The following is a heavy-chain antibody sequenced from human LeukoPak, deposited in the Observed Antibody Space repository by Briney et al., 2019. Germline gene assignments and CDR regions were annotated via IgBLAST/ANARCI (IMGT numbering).Heavy chain of an antibody. Sequence: GGSLRLSCAASGFTFNDYAMYWVRQSPGRELEWVALIRDDGSDTYHADSVEGRFTISRDNSKNTVFLRMNSLRGEDSAIYYCAKSDGHGTGYGFHIWGQGTMVTVSS. J-gene: IGHJ3*02. CDR1: GFTFNDYA. CDR2: IRDDGSDT. V-gene: IGHV3-30*02. D-gene: IGHD6-19*01. CDR3: AKSDGHGTGYGFHI.